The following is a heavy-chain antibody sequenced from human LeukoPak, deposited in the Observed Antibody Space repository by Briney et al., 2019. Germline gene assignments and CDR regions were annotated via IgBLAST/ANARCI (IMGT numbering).Heavy chain of an antibody. Sequence: PGGSLRLSCAASGFTFSSYAMSWVRQAPGKGLEWVSAIRGSGGSTYYADSVKGRFTISRDNSKNTLYLQMNSLRAEDTAVCYCAKVHSGSYLIDYWGQGTLVTVSS. CDR3: AKVHSGSYLIDY. D-gene: IGHD1-26*01. CDR1: GFTFSSYA. V-gene: IGHV3-23*01. CDR2: IRGSGGST. J-gene: IGHJ4*02.